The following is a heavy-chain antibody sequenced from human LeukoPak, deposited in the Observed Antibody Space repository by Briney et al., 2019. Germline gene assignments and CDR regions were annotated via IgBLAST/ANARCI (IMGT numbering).Heavy chain of an antibody. CDR2: IRSNTYGGTA. V-gene: IGHV3-49*03. Sequence: GGSLRLSCTASGFTFGDYAMSWFRQAPGKGLEWVGFIRSNTYGGTAEYAASVKGRFTISRDDSRSIAYLQMNSLKTEDTAVYYCTKGDYHAYWGQGTLATVSS. J-gene: IGHJ4*02. CDR3: TKGDYHAY. CDR1: GFTFGDYA.